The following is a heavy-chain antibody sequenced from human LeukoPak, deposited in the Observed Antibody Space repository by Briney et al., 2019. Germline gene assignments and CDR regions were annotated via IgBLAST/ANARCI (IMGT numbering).Heavy chain of an antibody. CDR2: IYSGGST. D-gene: IGHD5-12*01. J-gene: IGHJ3*02. CDR1: GFTVSSNY. V-gene: IGHV3-53*01. CDR3: ARGRVATIADDAFDI. Sequence: GGSLRLSCAASGFTVSSNYMSWVRQAPGKGLEWVSVIYSGGSTYYADSVKGRFTIPRDNSKNTLYLQMNSLRAEDTAVYYCARGRVATIADDAFDIWGQGTMVTVSS.